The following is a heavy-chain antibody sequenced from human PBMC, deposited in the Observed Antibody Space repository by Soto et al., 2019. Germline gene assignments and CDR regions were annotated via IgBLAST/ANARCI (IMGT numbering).Heavy chain of an antibody. J-gene: IGHJ4*02. Sequence: SAHLSLTCTVSGGSISSNYWTWIRQPPGKGLEWIGHVYNSGSTNYNPSLKSRVTISEDTSKSQFSLKVNSMTAADTAVYYCARYRRAAVAGYTLDNWGQGILVTVSS. CDR2: VYNSGST. CDR3: ARYRRAAVAGYTLDN. CDR1: GGSISSNY. D-gene: IGHD6-13*01. V-gene: IGHV4-59*01.